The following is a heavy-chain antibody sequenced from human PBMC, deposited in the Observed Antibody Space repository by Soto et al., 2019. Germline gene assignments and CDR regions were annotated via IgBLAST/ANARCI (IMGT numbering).Heavy chain of an antibody. D-gene: IGHD3-22*01. Sequence: ASVKVSCKASGYTFTSYGISWVRQAPGQGLEWMGWISAYNGNTNYAQKLQGRVTMTTDTSTSTAYMELRSLRSDDTAVYYCARDYWTYSYDSSGYYPDPWGQGTLVTVSS. CDR2: ISAYNGNT. V-gene: IGHV1-18*01. CDR3: ARDYWTYSYDSSGYYPDP. CDR1: GYTFTSYG. J-gene: IGHJ5*02.